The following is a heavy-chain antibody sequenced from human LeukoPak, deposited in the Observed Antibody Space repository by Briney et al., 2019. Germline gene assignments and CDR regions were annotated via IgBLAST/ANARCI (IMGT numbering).Heavy chain of an antibody. J-gene: IGHJ4*02. Sequence: PGGSLRLSCAASGFTFSSYAMHWVRQAPGKGLEWVAVISYDGSNKYYVDSVKGRFTISRDNSKNTLYLQMNSLRAEDTAVYYCARDRVTIRYFDWPVYWGQGTLVTVSP. D-gene: IGHD3-9*01. V-gene: IGHV3-30-3*01. CDR2: ISYDGSNK. CDR3: ARDRVTIRYFDWPVY. CDR1: GFTFSSYA.